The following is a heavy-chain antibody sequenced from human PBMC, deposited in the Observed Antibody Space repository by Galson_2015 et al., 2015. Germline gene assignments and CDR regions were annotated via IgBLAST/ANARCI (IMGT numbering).Heavy chain of an antibody. Sequence: SVKVSCKASGYTFTGYYMHWVRQAPGQGLEWMGWINPNSGGTNYAQKFQGWVTMTRDTSISTAYMELSRLRSDDTAVYYCARGYGSGSYSYGMDVWGQGTTVTVSS. J-gene: IGHJ6*02. CDR2: INPNSGGT. CDR3: ARGYGSGSYSYGMDV. V-gene: IGHV1-2*04. CDR1: GYTFTGYY. D-gene: IGHD3-10*01.